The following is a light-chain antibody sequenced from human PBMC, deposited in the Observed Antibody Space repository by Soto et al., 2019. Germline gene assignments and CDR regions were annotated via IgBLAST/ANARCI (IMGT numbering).Light chain of an antibody. J-gene: IGKJ3*01. CDR1: QDISNY. CDR2: DAS. Sequence: DIQMTQSPSSLSASVGDRVTITCQASQDISNYLNWYQQKPGKAPKLLIYDASNLETGVPSRSSGSGSGTDFTFTISSLQPEDIATYYCQQYDKLQFTFGPGTKVDIK. CDR3: QQYDKLQFT. V-gene: IGKV1-33*01.